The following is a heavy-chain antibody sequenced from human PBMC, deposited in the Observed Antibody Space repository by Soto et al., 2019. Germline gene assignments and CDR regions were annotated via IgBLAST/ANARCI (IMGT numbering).Heavy chain of an antibody. CDR3: ARGGYCNSPNCHLNY. CDR2: INHSGST. D-gene: IGHD2-2*01. Sequence: QVQLQQWGAGLLKPSGTLSRTCAVYGGSFSGYYWSWIRQSPGKGLEWIGEINHSGSTNYNPSLKSRVSISVDTSKNQFSLRLSSVTAADTAVYYCARGGYCNSPNCHLNYWGRGNLVTVSS. CDR1: GGSFSGYY. J-gene: IGHJ4*02. V-gene: IGHV4-34*02.